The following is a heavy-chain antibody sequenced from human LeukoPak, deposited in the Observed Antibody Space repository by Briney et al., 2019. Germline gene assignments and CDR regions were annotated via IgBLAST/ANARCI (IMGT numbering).Heavy chain of an antibody. Sequence: SVKVSCKASGGTFSSYAISWVRQAPGQGLEWMGGIIPIFGTANYAQKFQGRVTITTDESTSTAYMELSSLRSEDTAVYYCARDRITNIGSWYNPEGFDPWGQGTLVTVSS. CDR1: GGTFSSYA. D-gene: IGHD6-13*01. CDR3: ARDRITNIGSWYNPEGFDP. CDR2: IIPIFGTA. V-gene: IGHV1-69*05. J-gene: IGHJ5*02.